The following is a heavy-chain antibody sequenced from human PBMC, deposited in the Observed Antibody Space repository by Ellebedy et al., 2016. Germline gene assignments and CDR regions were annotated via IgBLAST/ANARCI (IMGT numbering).Heavy chain of an antibody. Sequence: SETLSLTCTVSGGSISSYYWSWIRQPPGKGLEWIGYIYYSGSTSYNPSLKSRVTISVDTSKNQFSLKLSSVTAADTAVYYCARGKVYYDSSGDAFDIWGQGTMVTVSS. D-gene: IGHD3-22*01. J-gene: IGHJ3*02. CDR3: ARGKVYYDSSGDAFDI. CDR1: GGSISSYY. V-gene: IGHV4-59*12. CDR2: IYYSGST.